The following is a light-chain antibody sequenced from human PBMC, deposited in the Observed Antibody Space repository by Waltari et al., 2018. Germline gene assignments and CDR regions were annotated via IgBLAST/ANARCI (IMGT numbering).Light chain of an antibody. CDR1: RLRSHY. Sequence: SSELTQDPAVSVALGQTVRITCQGDRLRSHYPSWYQQKPGQAPILRIYKKNTRPSGIPDRFSGSTSGDSASLTISGAQAEDEAVYYCHSREPTSNRVLFGRGTKLTVL. V-gene: IGLV3-19*01. CDR3: HSREPTSNRVL. CDR2: KKN. J-gene: IGLJ2*01.